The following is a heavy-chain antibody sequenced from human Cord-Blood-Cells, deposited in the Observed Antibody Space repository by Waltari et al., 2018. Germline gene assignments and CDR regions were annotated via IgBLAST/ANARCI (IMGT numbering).Heavy chain of an antibody. CDR1: GFPFSSSA. CDR2: IMGSGGST. D-gene: IGHD3-10*01. V-gene: IGHV3-23*04. Sequence: EVQPVESGGGLVQPGGSLRLSCAAFGFPFSSSAMSWVRPAPGKGLGWVSAIMGSGGSTSYPGSVKGRFSTSRDNSKNTLYLQMNSLRAEDTAVYYCAKVEGFGELFELDYWGQGTLVTVSS. J-gene: IGHJ4*02. CDR3: AKVEGFGELFELDY.